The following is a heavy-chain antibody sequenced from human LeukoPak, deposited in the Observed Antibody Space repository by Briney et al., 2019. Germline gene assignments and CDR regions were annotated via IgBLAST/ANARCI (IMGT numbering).Heavy chain of an antibody. CDR3: AKRSGPNSGPFDS. CDR1: GFIFTEYG. J-gene: IGHJ4*02. Sequence: GGSLRLSCAASGFIFTEYGMYWVRQAPGKGLEWVAFVRKDATEKKYADSVEGRFTISRDDSENTVYLKMNNLRVDDAAVYYCAKRSGPNSGPFDSWGQGTPVIVSS. D-gene: IGHD1-1*01. V-gene: IGHV3-30*02. CDR2: VRKDATEK.